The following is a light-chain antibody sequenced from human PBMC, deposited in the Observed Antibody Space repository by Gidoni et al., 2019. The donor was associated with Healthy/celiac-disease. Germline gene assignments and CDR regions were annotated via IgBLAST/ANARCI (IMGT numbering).Light chain of an antibody. CDR1: QSISSY. CDR3: QQSYSTPIT. J-gene: IGKJ5*01. V-gene: IGKV1-39*01. Sequence: DIQLTCSQSSLSASVGVRVTITCRASQSISSYLNGYQQKPGKAPKLLIYAASSLQSGVPSRFSGSGSGTDFTLTISSLQPEDFATYYCQQSYSTPITFXQXTRLEIK. CDR2: AAS.